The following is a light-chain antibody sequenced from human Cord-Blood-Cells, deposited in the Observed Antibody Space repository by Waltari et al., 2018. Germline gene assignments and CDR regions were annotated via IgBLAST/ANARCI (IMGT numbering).Light chain of an antibody. CDR3: SSYTSSSTVV. V-gene: IGLV2-14*01. Sequence: QSALTPPASVSGSPGQSITISCTGTSSDVGGYNYVSWYQQHPGKAPQLMIYDVSNRPSGVSNRFSGSKSGNTASLTISGLQAEDEADYYCSSYTSSSTVVFGGGTKLTVL. CDR2: DVS. J-gene: IGLJ2*01. CDR1: SSDVGGYNY.